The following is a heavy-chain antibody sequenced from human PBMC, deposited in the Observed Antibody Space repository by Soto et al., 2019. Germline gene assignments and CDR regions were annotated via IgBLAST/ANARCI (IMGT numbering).Heavy chain of an antibody. CDR3: VSQRTSVLTQAYFDY. Sequence: SETLSLTCAVYSGSFSGYYYSWIRQSPGKGLEWIGEITHGGSTTYSPSLKSRVTMSLDTSKNQFSLNLNSVTASDTAVYFCVSQRTSVLTQAYFDYWGPGALVTVSS. D-gene: IGHD2-8*01. V-gene: IGHV4-34*01. J-gene: IGHJ4*02. CDR1: SGSFSGYY. CDR2: ITHGGST.